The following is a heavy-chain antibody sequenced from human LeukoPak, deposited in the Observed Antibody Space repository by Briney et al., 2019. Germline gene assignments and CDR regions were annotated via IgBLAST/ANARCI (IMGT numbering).Heavy chain of an antibody. CDR2: INSDGSTT. CDR3: ARDYSSWFDY. J-gene: IGHJ4*02. CDR1: GFTFSSCA. D-gene: IGHD6-6*01. Sequence: PGGSLRLSCAASGFTFSSCAMSWVRQAPGKGLVWVSIINSDGSTTNYADSVKGRFTISRDNAKNTLYLQLNSLRPEDTAVYYCARDYSSWFDYWGQGTLVTVSS. V-gene: IGHV3-74*01.